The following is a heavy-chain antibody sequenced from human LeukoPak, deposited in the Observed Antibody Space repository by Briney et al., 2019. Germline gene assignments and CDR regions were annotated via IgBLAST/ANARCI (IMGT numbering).Heavy chain of an antibody. D-gene: IGHD3-22*01. CDR1: GYTFTSYG. CDR3: AGLPNYYDSSGYNVDDFDY. V-gene: IGHV1-18*01. Sequence: ASVKVSCKASGYTFTSYGISWVRQAPGQGLEWMGWISAYNGNTNYAQKLQGRVTMTTDTSTSTAYMELSSLRSEDTAVYYCAGLPNYYDSSGYNVDDFDYWGQGTLVTVSS. CDR2: ISAYNGNT. J-gene: IGHJ4*02.